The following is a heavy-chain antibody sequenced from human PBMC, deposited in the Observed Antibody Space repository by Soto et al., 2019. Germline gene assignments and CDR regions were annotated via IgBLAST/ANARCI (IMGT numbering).Heavy chain of an antibody. J-gene: IGHJ4*02. D-gene: IGHD1-1*01. V-gene: IGHV4-59*01. CDR3: ASWTGSAFDY. CDR2: IYYSGST. Sequence: KAXATLSLTCTVSGGSISSYYWSWIRQPPGKGLEWIGYIYYSGSTNYNPSLKSRVTISVDTSKNQFSLKLSSVTAADTAVYYCASWTGSAFDYWGQGTLVTVSS. CDR1: GGSISSYY.